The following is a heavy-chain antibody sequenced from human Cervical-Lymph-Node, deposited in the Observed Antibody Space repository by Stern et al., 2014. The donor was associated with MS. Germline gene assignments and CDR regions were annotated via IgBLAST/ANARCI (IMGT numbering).Heavy chain of an antibody. CDR2: ISYDGSNK. Sequence: QVQLVESGGGVVQPGRSLRLSCAASGFTFSSYAMHWVRQAPGKGLEWVAVISYDGSNKYYADSVKGRFTISRDNSKNTLYLQMNSLRAEDTAVYYCARDSGSNYVWGANWFDPWGQGTLVTVSS. J-gene: IGHJ5*02. D-gene: IGHD4-11*01. CDR1: GFTFSSYA. CDR3: ARDSGSNYVWGANWFDP. V-gene: IGHV3-30*04.